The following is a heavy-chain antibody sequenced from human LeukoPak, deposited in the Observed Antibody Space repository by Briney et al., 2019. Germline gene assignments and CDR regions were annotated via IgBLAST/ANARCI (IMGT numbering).Heavy chain of an antibody. V-gene: IGHV3-33*06. CDR2: IWYDGSHQ. J-gene: IGHJ4*02. Sequence: GGSLRLSCAASGFPFSGSGMHWVRQAPGKGLEWVAVIWYDGSHQYYADSVKGRFTITRDNSKNTLDLQMNSLRVEDTAVYFCAKDKDTPATAQPQRGYFESWGQGTLVTVSS. CDR1: GFPFSGSG. D-gene: IGHD2-15*01. CDR3: AKDKDTPATAQPQRGYFES.